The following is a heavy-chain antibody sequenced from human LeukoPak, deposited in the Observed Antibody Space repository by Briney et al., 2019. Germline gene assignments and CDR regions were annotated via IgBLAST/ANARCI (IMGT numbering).Heavy chain of an antibody. CDR3: ARQVGATPFDY. Sequence: SETLSLTCTVSGGSISSSSYYWGWIRQPPGKGLEWIGSIYYSRSTYYNPSLKSRVTISVDTSKNQFSLKLSSVTAADTAVYYCARQVGATPFDYWGQETLVTVSS. CDR1: GGSISSSSYY. CDR2: IYYSRST. D-gene: IGHD1-26*01. V-gene: IGHV4-39*01. J-gene: IGHJ4*02.